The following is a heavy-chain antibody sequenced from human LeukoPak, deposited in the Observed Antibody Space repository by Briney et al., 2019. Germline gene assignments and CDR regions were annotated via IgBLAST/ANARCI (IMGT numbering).Heavy chain of an antibody. CDR3: ARGTVGATSAY. J-gene: IGHJ4*02. D-gene: IGHD1-26*01. V-gene: IGHV3-48*01. CDR2: ISSSSSTI. CDR1: GFSFSSYA. Sequence: GGSLRLSCAVSGFSFSSYAMSWVRHAPGKGLEWVSYISSSSSTIYYADSVKGRFTISRDNAKNSLYLQMNSLRAEDTAVYYCARGTVGATSAYWGQGTLVTVSS.